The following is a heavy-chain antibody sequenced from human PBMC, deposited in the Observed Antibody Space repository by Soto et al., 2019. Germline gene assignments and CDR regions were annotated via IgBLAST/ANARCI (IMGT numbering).Heavy chain of an antibody. V-gene: IGHV1-18*01. Sequence: QVQLVQSGAEVKKPGASVKVSCKASGYTFINYGISWVRQAPGQGLEWMGWISAYNDNTNYAQKFQGRVTMTTDTSTRTAYMELRSLTSDDTAVYYCARDAYYYDNSDYYPFDSWGQGTLVTVSS. CDR3: ARDAYYYDNSDYYPFDS. CDR2: ISAYNDNT. D-gene: IGHD3-22*01. CDR1: GYTFINYG. J-gene: IGHJ4*02.